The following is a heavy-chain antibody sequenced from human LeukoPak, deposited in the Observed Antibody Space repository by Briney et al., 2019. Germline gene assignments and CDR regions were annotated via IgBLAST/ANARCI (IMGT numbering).Heavy chain of an antibody. D-gene: IGHD4-23*01. CDR2: ISSSGSTI. J-gene: IGHJ4*02. Sequence: GGSLGLSCAASGFTVSSNYMSWVRQAPGKGLEWVSYISSSGSTIYYADSVKGRFTISRDNAKNSLYLQMNSLRAEDTAVYYCASGTYGGNSYSEYWGQGTLVTVSS. CDR3: ASGTYGGNSYSEY. CDR1: GFTVSSNY. V-gene: IGHV3-11*04.